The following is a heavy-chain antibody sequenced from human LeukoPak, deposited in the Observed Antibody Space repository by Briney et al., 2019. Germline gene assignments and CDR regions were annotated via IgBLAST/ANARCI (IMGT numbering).Heavy chain of an antibody. CDR2: IDYSGST. J-gene: IGHJ3*02. V-gene: IGHV4-59*01. CDR3: ARNGQRYAFDI. D-gene: IGHD1-1*01. CDR1: GGSISSYF. Sequence: SETLSLTCSVSGGSISSYFWSWIRQPPGKGLEWIGNIDYSGSTNYNPSLKSRVSISVDTSKNQFSLKLSSVTDAGTAVYYCARNGQRYAFDIWGQGTMVTVSS.